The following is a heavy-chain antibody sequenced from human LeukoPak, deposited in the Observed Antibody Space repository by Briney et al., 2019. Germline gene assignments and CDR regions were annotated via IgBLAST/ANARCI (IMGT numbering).Heavy chain of an antibody. CDR2: ISSSGGST. Sequence: GGSLRLSCAASGFTFSSYAMSWVRQAPGKGLEWVSAISSSGGSTYYADSVKGWFTISRDNSKNTLYLQMNSLRAEDTAVYYCAKKGGVSGYSSGWYGAFDIWGQGTMVTVSS. D-gene: IGHD6-19*01. CDR3: AKKGGVSGYSSGWYGAFDI. V-gene: IGHV3-23*01. CDR1: GFTFSSYA. J-gene: IGHJ3*02.